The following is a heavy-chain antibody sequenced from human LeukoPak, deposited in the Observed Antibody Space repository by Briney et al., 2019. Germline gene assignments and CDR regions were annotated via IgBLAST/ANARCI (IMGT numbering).Heavy chain of an antibody. V-gene: IGHV3-7*01. CDR1: GFTFSSYA. D-gene: IGHD2-2*02. CDR2: IKPDGSDK. Sequence: PGGSLRLSCAASGFTFSSYAMSWVRQAPGKGLEWVANIKPDGSDKYYVDSVKGRFTISRDNAKNSLFLQMNSLRAEDTAVYYCARARYCSSYSCYKDYWGQGTLVTVSS. J-gene: IGHJ4*02. CDR3: ARARYCSSYSCYKDY.